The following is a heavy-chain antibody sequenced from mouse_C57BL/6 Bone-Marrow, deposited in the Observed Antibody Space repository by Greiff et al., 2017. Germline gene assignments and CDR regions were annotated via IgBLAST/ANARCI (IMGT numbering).Heavy chain of an antibody. J-gene: IGHJ2*01. CDR1: GFNIKDDY. D-gene: IGHD1-1*01. CDR2: IDPENGDT. CDR3: TTWNYGSSSGD. V-gene: IGHV14-4*01. Sequence: EVQLQQSGAELVRPGASVKLSCTASGFNIKDDYMHWVKQRPEQGLEWIGWIDPENGDTEYASKFQGKATITADTSSNTAYLQLSSLTSEDTAVYYCTTWNYGSSSGDWGQGTTLTVSS.